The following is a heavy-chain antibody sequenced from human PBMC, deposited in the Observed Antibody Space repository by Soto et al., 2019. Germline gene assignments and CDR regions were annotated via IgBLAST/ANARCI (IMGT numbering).Heavy chain of an antibody. CDR2: ISYDGSNK. CDR3: ARAAGDYYDSSGFSLDY. CDR1: GFTFSSYA. V-gene: IGHV3-30-3*01. Sequence: QVQLVESGGGVVQPGRSLRLSCTASGFTFSSYAMHWVRQAPGKGLEWVAVISYDGSNKYYADSVKGRFTISRDNSKNTLYLQMNSLRAEDTAVYYCARAAGDYYDSSGFSLDYWGQGTLVTVSS. D-gene: IGHD3-22*01. J-gene: IGHJ4*02.